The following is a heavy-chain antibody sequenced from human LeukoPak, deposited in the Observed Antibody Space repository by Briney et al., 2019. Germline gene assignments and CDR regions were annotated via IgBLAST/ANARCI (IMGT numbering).Heavy chain of an antibody. CDR3: AKDLYYGSGNPYYYYYGMDV. J-gene: IGHJ6*02. CDR2: ISYDGSNK. V-gene: IGHV3-30*18. D-gene: IGHD3-10*01. CDR1: GFTFSSYG. Sequence: PGGSLRLSCAASGFTFSSYGMHWVRQAPGKGLEWVAVISYDGSNKYYADSVKGRFTISRDNSKNTLYLQMNSLRAEDTAVYYCAKDLYYGSGNPYYYYYGMDVWGQGTTVTVSS.